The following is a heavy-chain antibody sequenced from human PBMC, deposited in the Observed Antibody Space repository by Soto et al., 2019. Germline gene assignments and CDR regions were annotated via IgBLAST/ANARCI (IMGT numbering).Heavy chain of an antibody. V-gene: IGHV1-69*13. CDR2: IIPIFGTA. Sequence: ASVKVSCKASGGTFSSYAISWVRQAPGQGLEWMGGIIPIFGTANYAQKFQGRVTITADESTSTAYMELSSLRSEDTAVYYCARDVLEYSSSSAVNNFDYWGQGTLVTVSS. D-gene: IGHD6-6*01. CDR1: GGTFSSYA. J-gene: IGHJ4*02. CDR3: ARDVLEYSSSSAVNNFDY.